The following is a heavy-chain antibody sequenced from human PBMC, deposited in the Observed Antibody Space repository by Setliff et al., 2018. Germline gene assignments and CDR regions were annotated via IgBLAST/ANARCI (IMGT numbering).Heavy chain of an antibody. D-gene: IGHD3-3*01. CDR2: INDSGTT. J-gene: IGHJ6*03. Sequence: SETLSLTCTVYGGSFSNYYWGWIRQSPGKGLEWIGEINDSGTTNYSPSLKSRVTISVDTSRNQFSLRLNSVTAADTAVYYCARDRTIFGVDNFYFYMDVWGRGTAVTVSS. V-gene: IGHV4-34*01. CDR3: ARDRTIFGVDNFYFYMDV. CDR1: GGSFSNYY.